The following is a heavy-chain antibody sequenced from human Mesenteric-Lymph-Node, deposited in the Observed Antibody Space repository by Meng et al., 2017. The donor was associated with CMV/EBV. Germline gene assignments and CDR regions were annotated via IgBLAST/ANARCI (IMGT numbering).Heavy chain of an antibody. Sequence: GESLKISCAASGFTFSSYAMSWVRQAPGKGLEWVSVMYSGGATYCADSVRGRFTLSRDYSKNTLYLQMNSLRADDTAVYYCARSSGAYYPEPYYFDYWGQGTLVTVSS. CDR3: ARSSGAYYPEPYYFDY. CDR1: GFTFSSYA. D-gene: IGHD3-3*01. J-gene: IGHJ4*02. V-gene: IGHV3-53*01. CDR2: MYSGGAT.